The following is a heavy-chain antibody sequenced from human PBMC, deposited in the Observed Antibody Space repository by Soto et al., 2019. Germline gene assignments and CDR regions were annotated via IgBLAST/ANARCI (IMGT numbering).Heavy chain of an antibody. CDR1: GDSISTYY. Sequence: SETLSLTCSGYGDSISTYYWTWFRQSPGKGLEWVGYVFYSGATNYNPSLKSRVTISLDASKKQVSLRLTSATAADTAVYYCTRGLPSHFGYDSWGQGTLVTVS. V-gene: IGHV4-59*01. J-gene: IGHJ4*02. CDR3: TRGLPSHFGYDS. D-gene: IGHD3-10*01. CDR2: VFYSGAT.